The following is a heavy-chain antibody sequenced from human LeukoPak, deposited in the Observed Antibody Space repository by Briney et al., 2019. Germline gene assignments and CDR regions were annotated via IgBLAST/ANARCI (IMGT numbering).Heavy chain of an antibody. V-gene: IGHV3-30*02. CDR2: IRYDGSNK. J-gene: IGHJ3*02. CDR3: AKDPYYYGSGGAFDI. D-gene: IGHD3-10*01. Sequence: GGSLRLSCVGSGFTFGEYGMHWARQAPGKGLEWVAFIRYDGSNKYYADSVKGRFTISRDNSKNTLYLQMNSLRAEDTAVYYCAKDPYYYGSGGAFDIWGQGTMVTVSS. CDR1: GFTFGEYG.